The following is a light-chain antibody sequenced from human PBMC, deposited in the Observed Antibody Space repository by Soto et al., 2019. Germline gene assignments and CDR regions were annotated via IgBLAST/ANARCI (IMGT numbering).Light chain of an antibody. CDR3: CSYAGSSTAVV. CDR1: SSDVGSYNL. Sequence: ALTQPASVSGSPGQSITISCTGTSSDVGSYNLVSWYQQHPGKAPKLMIYEGSKRPSGVSNRFSGSKSGNTASLTISGLQAEDEADYYCCSYAGSSTAVVFGGGTKLTVL. J-gene: IGLJ2*01. CDR2: EGS. V-gene: IGLV2-23*01.